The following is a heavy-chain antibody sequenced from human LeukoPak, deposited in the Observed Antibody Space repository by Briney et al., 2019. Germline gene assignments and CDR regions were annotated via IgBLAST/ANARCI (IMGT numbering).Heavy chain of an antibody. Sequence: ASVKVSCKASGYTFTSYDINWVRQATGQGLEWMGWMNPNSGNTGYAQKFQGRVTMTRNTSISTAYMELSSLRSDDTAVYYCARVYCSATTCQNPLSQYYYYMDVWGKGTTVTVSS. CDR2: MNPNSGNT. J-gene: IGHJ6*03. CDR3: ARVYCSATTCQNPLSQYYYYMDV. D-gene: IGHD2-15*01. CDR1: GYTFTSYD. V-gene: IGHV1-8*01.